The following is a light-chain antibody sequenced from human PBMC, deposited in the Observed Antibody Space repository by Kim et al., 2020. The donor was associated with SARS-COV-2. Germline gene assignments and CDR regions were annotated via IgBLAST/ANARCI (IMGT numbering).Light chain of an antibody. CDR3: LQHNVYPLT. Sequence: ASVGERVTITCRARQAIGNYLVWLQQKPGKGPKRLIYAASTLESGVPSRFSGSGSGTEFTLTISSLQPEDSATYFCLQHNVYPLTFGGGTKVDIK. J-gene: IGKJ4*01. V-gene: IGKV1-17*03. CDR2: AAS. CDR1: QAIGNY.